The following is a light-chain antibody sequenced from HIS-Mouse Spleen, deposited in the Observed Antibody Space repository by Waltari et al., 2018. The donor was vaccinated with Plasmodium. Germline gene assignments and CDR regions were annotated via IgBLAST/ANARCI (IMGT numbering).Light chain of an antibody. CDR3: YSTDSSGNHRV. V-gene: IGLV3-10*01. CDR2: EDS. CDR1: ALPQHS. Sequence: SYESTQPPSLPVSPGQTARITCPGAALPQHSAYWYPQKSGQAPVLGIYEDSKRPSGVPERISGSSSGTMATLTISGAQVEDEADYYCYSTDSSGNHRVFGGGTKLTVL. J-gene: IGLJ3*02.